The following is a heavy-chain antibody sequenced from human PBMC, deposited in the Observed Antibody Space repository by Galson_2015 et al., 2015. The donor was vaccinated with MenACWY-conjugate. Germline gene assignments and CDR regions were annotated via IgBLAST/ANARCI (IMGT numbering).Heavy chain of an antibody. CDR2: IIGSGDNT. CDR1: GFMFSRYA. V-gene: IGHV3-23*01. CDR3: AKGLDVYGPYGLDV. D-gene: IGHD3-10*01. J-gene: IGHJ6*02. Sequence: SLRLSCAASGFMFSRYAMTWVRQAPGKGLDWASAIIGSGDNTYYAESVKGRFTISRDSSTKTVYLQMHSLRAEDTAVYYCAKGLDVYGPYGLDVWGQGTTVTVSS.